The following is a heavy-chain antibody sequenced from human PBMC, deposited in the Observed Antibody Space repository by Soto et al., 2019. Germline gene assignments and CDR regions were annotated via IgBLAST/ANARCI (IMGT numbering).Heavy chain of an antibody. Sequence: ASVKVSCKASGYTFTSYDINWVRQATGQGLEWMGWMNPNSGNTGYAQKFQGRVTMTRNTSISTAYMELSSLRSEDTAVYYCATRYYYDSSGYYLHPFDFSGQGTLVTVSS. V-gene: IGHV1-8*01. CDR2: MNPNSGNT. D-gene: IGHD3-22*01. J-gene: IGHJ4*02. CDR1: GYTFTSYD. CDR3: ATRYYYDSSGYYLHPFDF.